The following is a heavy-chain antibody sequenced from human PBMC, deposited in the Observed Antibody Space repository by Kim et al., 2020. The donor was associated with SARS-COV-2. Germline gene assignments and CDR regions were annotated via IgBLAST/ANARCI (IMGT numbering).Heavy chain of an antibody. D-gene: IGHD7-27*01. CDR3: AKAPWGPRNYYYYGMDV. CDR1: GFTFSSYG. Sequence: LSLTCAASGFTFSSYGMHWVRQAPGKGLEWVAVISYDGSNKYYADSVKGRFTISRDNSKNTLYLQMNSLRAEDTAVYYCAKAPWGPRNYYYYGMDVW. V-gene: IGHV3-30*18. J-gene: IGHJ6*01. CDR2: ISYDGSNK.